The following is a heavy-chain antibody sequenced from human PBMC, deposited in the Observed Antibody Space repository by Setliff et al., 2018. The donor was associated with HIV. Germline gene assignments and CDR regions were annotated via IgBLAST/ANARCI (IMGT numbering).Heavy chain of an antibody. CDR2: IIPIFGTA. CDR3: ARAPYSSSWGLDY. CDR1: GGTFSSYA. J-gene: IGHJ4*02. D-gene: IGHD6-13*01. Sequence: GASVKVSCKASGGTFSSYAISWVRQAPGQGLEWMGGIIPIFGTANYAQKFQGRVTITTDESTSAAYMELSSLRSEDTAVYYCARAPYSSSWGLDYWGQGTLVTVSS. V-gene: IGHV1-69*05.